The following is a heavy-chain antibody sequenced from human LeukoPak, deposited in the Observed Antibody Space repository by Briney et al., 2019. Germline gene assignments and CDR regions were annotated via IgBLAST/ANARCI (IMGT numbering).Heavy chain of an antibody. CDR2: HRARGGNT. CDR1: GFAFSIYA. V-gene: IGHV3-23*01. J-gene: IGHJ2*01. CDR3: AKDWKEGATVHNADWYFDL. D-gene: IGHD4-17*01. Sequence: RGGSLRLPCAASGFAFSIYAMTCVRQAPEKALECVSAHRARGGNTYYGTSVKGRFTISRDNSKSKLYLQMNSLRAEDTAVYYCAKDWKEGATVHNADWYFDLWGRGTLVTVSS.